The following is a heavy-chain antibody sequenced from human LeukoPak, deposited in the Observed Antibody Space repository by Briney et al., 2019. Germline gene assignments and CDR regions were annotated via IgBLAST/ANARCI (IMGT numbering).Heavy chain of an antibody. Sequence: GGSLSLSCAASGFTFSIVWMSWVRQAPGKGLECVGRIKRKSDGRTPDYAAPVKGRFTISRDDSINTHYLQMNSLKTDDTAVYHCVTGGHYFGTWGQGTLVTVSP. CDR3: VTGGHYFGT. D-gene: IGHD3-10*01. J-gene: IGHJ5*02. CDR2: IKRKSDGRTP. CDR1: GFTFSIVW. V-gene: IGHV3-15*01.